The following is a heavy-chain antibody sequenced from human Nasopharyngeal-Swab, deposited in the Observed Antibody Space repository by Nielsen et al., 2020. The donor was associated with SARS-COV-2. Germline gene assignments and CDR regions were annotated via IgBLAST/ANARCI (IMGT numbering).Heavy chain of an antibody. CDR2: ISGSGGST. J-gene: IGHJ4*02. CDR1: GFTFSSYA. Sequence: GESLKISCAVSGFTFSSYAMSWVRQAPGKGLEWVSAISGSGGSTYYADSVKGRFTISRDNSKNTLYLQMNSLRAEDTAVYYCAKALLHIVVVTAPGGYWGQGTLVTVSS. CDR3: AKALLHIVVVTAPGGY. V-gene: IGHV3-23*01. D-gene: IGHD2-21*02.